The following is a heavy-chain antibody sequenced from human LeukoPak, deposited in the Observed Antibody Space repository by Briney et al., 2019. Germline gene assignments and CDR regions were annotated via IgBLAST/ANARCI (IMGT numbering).Heavy chain of an antibody. V-gene: IGHV1-24*01. CDR3: ARGSRARCSSTSCYSSDYYYYYYMDV. Sequence: ASVKVSCKVSGYTLTELSMHWVRQAPGKGLEWMGGFDPEDGETIYAQKFQGRVTMTRNTSISTAYMELGSLRSEDTAVYYCARGSRARCSSTSCYSSDYYYYYYMDVWGKGTTVTISS. D-gene: IGHD2-2*01. CDR1: GYTLTELS. J-gene: IGHJ6*03. CDR2: FDPEDGET.